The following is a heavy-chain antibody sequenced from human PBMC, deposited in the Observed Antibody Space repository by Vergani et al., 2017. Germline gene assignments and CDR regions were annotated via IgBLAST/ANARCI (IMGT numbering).Heavy chain of an antibody. J-gene: IGHJ4*02. CDR3: TTEFIGDYFPRFDY. D-gene: IGHD4-17*01. CDR2: IKSKTDGGTT. Sequence: EVQLVESGGGLVKPGGSLRLSCAASGFTFSNAWMSWVRQAPGKGLEWVGRIKSKTDGGTTDYAAPVKGRFTISRDDSKNTLYLQMNSLKTEDTAVYYCTTEFIGDYFPRFDYWGQGTLVTVSS. V-gene: IGHV3-15*01. CDR1: GFTFSNAW.